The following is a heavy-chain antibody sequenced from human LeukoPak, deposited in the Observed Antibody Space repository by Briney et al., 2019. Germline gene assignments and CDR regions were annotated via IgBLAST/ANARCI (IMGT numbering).Heavy chain of an antibody. D-gene: IGHD1-7*01. CDR2: IYYSGST. Sequence: SETLSLTCTVSGGSISSGDYYWSWIRQPPGKGLEWIGYIYYSGSTYYNPSLKSRVTISVDTSKNQFSLKLSSVTAADTAVYYCAREAITGTTFHYFDYWGQGTLVTVSS. V-gene: IGHV4-30-4*01. J-gene: IGHJ4*02. CDR3: AREAITGTTFHYFDY. CDR1: GGSISSGDYY.